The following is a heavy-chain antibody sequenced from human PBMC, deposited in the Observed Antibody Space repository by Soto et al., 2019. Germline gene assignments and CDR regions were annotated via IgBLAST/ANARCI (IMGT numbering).Heavy chain of an antibody. CDR2: ISWNSGSI. CDR3: AKARRGSSSGNDY. J-gene: IGHJ4*02. Sequence: DVQLVESGGGLVQPGRSLRLSCAASGFTFDDYAMHWVRQAPGKGLEWVSGISWNSGSIGYADSVKGRFTISRDNAKNSLYLQMNSLRAEDTALYYCAKARRGSSSGNDYWGQGTLVTVSS. V-gene: IGHV3-9*01. D-gene: IGHD6-6*01. CDR1: GFTFDDYA.